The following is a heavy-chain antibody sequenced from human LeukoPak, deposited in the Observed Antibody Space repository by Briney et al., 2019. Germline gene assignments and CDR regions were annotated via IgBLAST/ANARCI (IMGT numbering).Heavy chain of an antibody. D-gene: IGHD6-13*01. J-gene: IGHJ4*02. V-gene: IGHV4-59*01. CDR2: ISESGST. Sequence: SETLSLTCTVSGGSISFYHWSWIRQSPGKELEWIGDISESGSTNYMPSLKSRVTISVDTSNQFSLKPSSVTAADTAVYYCARAGSGWYGGRLFEFWGPGALVAVSS. CDR3: ARAGSGWYGGRLFEF. CDR1: GGSISFYH.